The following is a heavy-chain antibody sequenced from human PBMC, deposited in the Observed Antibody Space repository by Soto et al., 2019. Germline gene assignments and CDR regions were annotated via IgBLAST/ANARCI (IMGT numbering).Heavy chain of an antibody. Sequence: QVQLVQSGAEVKKAGASVRISCKASGYTFTTSGMHWVRPAPGQGLEWVGWINGVNGNTKYSQKFQDRVTITRDSSASTAYMELSGLTSDDTGVFYCARAPRLTQLSAWGQGTLVIVSS. D-gene: IGHD1-1*01. J-gene: IGHJ5*02. V-gene: IGHV1-3*01. CDR3: ARAPRLTQLSA. CDR1: GYTFTTSG. CDR2: INGVNGNT.